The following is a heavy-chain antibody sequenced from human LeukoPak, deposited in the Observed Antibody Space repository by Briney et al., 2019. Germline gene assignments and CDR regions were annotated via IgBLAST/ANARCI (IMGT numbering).Heavy chain of an antibody. J-gene: IGHJ4*02. CDR2: IYSSGST. D-gene: IGHD4-11*01. CDR3: ARGSFLQWGDYFGY. Sequence: SETLSLTCTVSGGSISSYYWSWIRQPAGKGLEWIGRIYSSGSTNYNPSLKSRVTMSVDTSKNQFSLKLSSVTAADTAVYYCARGSFLQWGDYFGYWGQGTLVTVSS. CDR1: GGSISSYY. V-gene: IGHV4-4*07.